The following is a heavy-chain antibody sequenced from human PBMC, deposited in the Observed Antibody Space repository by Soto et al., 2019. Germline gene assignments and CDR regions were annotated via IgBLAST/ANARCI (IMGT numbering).Heavy chain of an antibody. D-gene: IGHD3-10*02. J-gene: IGHJ4*02. CDR3: ATVRGVTYFDH. CDR2: IYYRGST. Sequence: QVQLQESGPGLVKPSQTLYLTCTVSGGSISSGDYYWSWIRRPPGKGLEWIGDIYYRGSTYYNPSLKSRVTISIDTSKNQFSLKLSSVTAADTAVYYCATVRGVTYFDHWCQGTLVTVSS. CDR1: GGSISSGDYY. V-gene: IGHV4-30-4*01.